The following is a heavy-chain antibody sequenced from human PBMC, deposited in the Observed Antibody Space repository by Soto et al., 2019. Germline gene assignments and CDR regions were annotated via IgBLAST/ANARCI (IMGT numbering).Heavy chain of an antibody. V-gene: IGHV3-23*01. Sequence: RGGAVRGSCAASGCSFSSYEMSWVRQAPGKGLEWVSAISGSGGSTYYADSVKGRFTISRDNSKNTLYLQMNSLRAEDTAVYYCAKVRGVTTHWFDPRGQGTLVTVSS. CDR3: AKVRGVTTHWFDP. CDR1: GCSFSSYE. CDR2: ISGSGGST. J-gene: IGHJ5*02. D-gene: IGHD4-17*01.